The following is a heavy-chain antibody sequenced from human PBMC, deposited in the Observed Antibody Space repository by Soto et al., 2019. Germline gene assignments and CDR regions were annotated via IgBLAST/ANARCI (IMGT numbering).Heavy chain of an antibody. CDR1: GGSISSSSYY. D-gene: IGHD2-8*01. CDR2: IYYSGST. J-gene: IGHJ6*03. CDR3: ARQGDIVLMVYAIYMDV. Sequence: SETLSLTCTVSGGSISSSSYYGGWIRQPPGKGLEWIGSIYYSGSTYYNPSLKSRVTISVDTSKNQFSLKLSSVTAADTAVYYCARQGDIVLMVYAIYMDVWGKGTTVTVSS. V-gene: IGHV4-39*01.